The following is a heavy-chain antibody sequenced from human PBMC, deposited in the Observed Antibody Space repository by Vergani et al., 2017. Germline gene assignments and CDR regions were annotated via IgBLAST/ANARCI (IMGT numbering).Heavy chain of an antibody. CDR3: ARAARYSSGWYGLGY. J-gene: IGHJ4*02. CDR2: INHSGST. CDR1: GGSFSGYY. V-gene: IGHV4-34*01. Sequence: QVQLQQWGAGLLKPSETLSLTCAVYGGSFSGYYWSWIRQPPGKGLEWIGEINHSGSTNYNPSLKSRVTIAVDTSKNQFSLKLSSVTAADTAVYYCARAARYSSGWYGLGYWGQGTLVTVSS. D-gene: IGHD6-19*01.